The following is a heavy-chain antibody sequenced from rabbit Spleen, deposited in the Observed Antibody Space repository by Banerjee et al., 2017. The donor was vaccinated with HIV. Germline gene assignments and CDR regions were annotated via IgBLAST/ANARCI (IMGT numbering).Heavy chain of an antibody. CDR3: VRARPYPFVL. D-gene: IGHD1-1*01. J-gene: IGHJ4*01. V-gene: IGHV1S8*01. Sequence: QEQLVESGGGLVQPGGSLKLSCTVSGFDISKYGVTWVRQAPGKGLEWIGYIDPIFGVSCYAAWVNGRFTISSHDAQNTLYLQLNSLTVADTATYFCVRARPYPFVLWGPGTLVTVS. CDR2: IDPIFGVS. CDR1: GFDISKYG.